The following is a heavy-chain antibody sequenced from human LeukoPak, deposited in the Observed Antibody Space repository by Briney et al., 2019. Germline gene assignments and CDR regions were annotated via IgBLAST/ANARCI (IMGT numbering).Heavy chain of an antibody. CDR3: ARDPTYFDWLPVY. D-gene: IGHD3-9*01. Sequence: PGGSLRLSCAASGFTFSSYSMNWVRQAPGKGLEWVSSISSSSSYIHYADSVKGRFTISRDNAKNPLYLQMNSLRAEDTAVYYCARDPTYFDWLPVYWGQGTLVTVSS. CDR2: ISSSSSYI. V-gene: IGHV3-21*01. CDR1: GFTFSSYS. J-gene: IGHJ4*02.